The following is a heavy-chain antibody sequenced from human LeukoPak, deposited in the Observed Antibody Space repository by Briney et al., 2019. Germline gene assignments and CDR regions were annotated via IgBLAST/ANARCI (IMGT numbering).Heavy chain of an antibody. D-gene: IGHD3-10*01. CDR1: GFTFNNYL. CDR3: AKECDYSPGHKFGL. V-gene: IGHV3-23*01. J-gene: IGHJ4*02. CDR2: LFTGGGRT. Sequence: PGGSLRLSCAASGFTFNNYLMSWVRQAPGKGLEWVSVLFTGGGRTLYADSVKGRFTTSGDTSRTTLYLQMNGLRAEDTAVYYCAKECDYSPGHKFGLWGQGTLVTVSS.